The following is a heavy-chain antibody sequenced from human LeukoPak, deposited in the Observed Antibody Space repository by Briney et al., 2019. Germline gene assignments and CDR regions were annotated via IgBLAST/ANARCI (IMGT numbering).Heavy chain of an antibody. D-gene: IGHD1-26*01. CDR2: ISYDGSNK. CDR3: AKPAGMVGASLFDY. Sequence: GRSLRLSCAASGFTFSSYGMHWVRQAPGKGLEWVAVISYDGSNKYYADSVKGRFTISRDNSKNTLYLQMNSLRAEDTAVYYCAKPAGMVGASLFDYWGQGTLVTVSS. J-gene: IGHJ4*02. V-gene: IGHV3-30*18. CDR1: GFTFSSYG.